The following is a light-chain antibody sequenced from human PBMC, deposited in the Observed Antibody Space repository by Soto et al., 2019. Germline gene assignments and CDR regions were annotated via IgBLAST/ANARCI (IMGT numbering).Light chain of an antibody. CDR1: SSDVGDHNY. J-gene: IGLJ2*01. Sequence: QSALTQPASVSGSPGQSITISCTGTSSDVGDHNYVSWYQQHPGKAPKLMIYEVSNRPLGVSNRFSGSKSGNTASLTISRLQAEDEAHYYCSSYIVTNTVVFGGGTKLTVL. CDR2: EVS. V-gene: IGLV2-14*01. CDR3: SSYIVTNTVV.